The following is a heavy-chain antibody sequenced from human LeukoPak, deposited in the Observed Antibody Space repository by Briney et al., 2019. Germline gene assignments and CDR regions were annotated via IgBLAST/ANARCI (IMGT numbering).Heavy chain of an antibody. D-gene: IGHD6-19*01. Sequence: GASVKVSLKASGYTFTGYYMHWVRQAPGQRLEWMGWINPNSGGTNSAQKFQGRVTMTRDTSISTAYMELNRLTSDDTAVYYCARDGTGYSSGWYYWFFDLWGRGTLVTVSS. CDR3: ARDGTGYSSGWYYWFFDL. J-gene: IGHJ2*01. CDR2: INPNSGGT. V-gene: IGHV1-2*02. CDR1: GYTFTGYY.